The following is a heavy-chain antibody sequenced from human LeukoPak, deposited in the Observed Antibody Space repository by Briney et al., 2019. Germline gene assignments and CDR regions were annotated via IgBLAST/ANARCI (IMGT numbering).Heavy chain of an antibody. CDR3: ARDRYDTGIQLWGRLWFDP. CDR1: GFTFKSYG. D-gene: IGHD5-18*01. CDR2: INPSGGST. J-gene: IGHJ5*02. Sequence: GGSLRLSCAASGFTFKSYGMHWVRQAPGQGLEWMGIINPSGGSTSYAQKFQGRVTMTRDMSTSTVYMELSSLRSEDTAVYYCARDRYDTGIQLWGRLWFDPWGQGTLVTVSS. V-gene: IGHV1-46*02.